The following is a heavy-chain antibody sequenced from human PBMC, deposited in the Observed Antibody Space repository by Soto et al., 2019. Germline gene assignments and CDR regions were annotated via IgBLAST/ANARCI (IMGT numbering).Heavy chain of an antibody. Sequence: GGSLRLSCAASGFTFSSYGMHWVRQAPGKGLEWVVVIWYDGGNKYYADSVKGRFTISRDNSKNSLYLQMNNLRDEDTAVYYCARDHYCSGDTCYLISFDYWGQGTQVTVSS. CDR1: GFTFSSYG. CDR3: ARDHYCSGDTCYLISFDY. CDR2: IWYDGGNK. V-gene: IGHV3-33*01. J-gene: IGHJ4*02. D-gene: IGHD2-15*01.